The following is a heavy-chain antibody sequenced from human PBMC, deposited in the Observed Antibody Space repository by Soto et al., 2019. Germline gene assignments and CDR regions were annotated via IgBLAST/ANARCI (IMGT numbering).Heavy chain of an antibody. CDR2: INPSGGST. J-gene: IGHJ4*02. Sequence: ASVKVSCKASGYTFTSYYMHWVRQAPGQELEWMGIINPSGGSTSYAQKFQGRVTMTRDTSTSTVYMELSSLRSEDTAVYYCAKDGYDSSGYYYFDYWSQGTLVTVSS. D-gene: IGHD3-22*01. V-gene: IGHV1-46*01. CDR1: GYTFTSYY. CDR3: AKDGYDSSGYYYFDY.